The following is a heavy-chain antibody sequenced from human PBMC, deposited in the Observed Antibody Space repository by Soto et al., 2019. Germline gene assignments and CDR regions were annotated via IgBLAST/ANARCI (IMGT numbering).Heavy chain of an antibody. CDR2: VYPSDSDV. CDR3: AREQLTTYYYGMDV. V-gene: IGHV5-51*01. CDR1: GYRFSSSW. J-gene: IGHJ6*02. D-gene: IGHD6-6*01. Sequence: GESLKISCQGTGYRFSSSWIGWVRQKPGKGLEWLGNVYPSDSDVRYSPAFQGQVTISADNSISTAYLQWSSLKASDTAMYYCAREQLTTYYYGMDVWGQGTTVTVSS.